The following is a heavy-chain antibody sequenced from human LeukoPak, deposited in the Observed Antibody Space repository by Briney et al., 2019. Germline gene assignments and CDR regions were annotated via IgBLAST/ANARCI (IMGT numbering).Heavy chain of an antibody. V-gene: IGHV4-59*08. D-gene: IGHD5-12*01. CDR1: GGSISSYY. Sequence: SETLSLTCTVSGGSISSYYWSWIRQPPGKGLEWIGYIYYSGSTNYNPSLKSRVTISVDTSKNQFSLKLSSVTAADTAVYYCAGFYGYGARYYFDYWGQGTLVTVSS. CDR2: IYYSGST. CDR3: AGFYGYGARYYFDY. J-gene: IGHJ4*02.